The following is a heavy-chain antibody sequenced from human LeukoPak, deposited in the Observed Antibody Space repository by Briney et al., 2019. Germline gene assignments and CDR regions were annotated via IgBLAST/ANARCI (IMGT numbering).Heavy chain of an antibody. CDR3: ACGGVSWFGESYFDY. J-gene: IGHJ4*02. V-gene: IGHV3-7*03. D-gene: IGHD3-10*01. CDR2: INQDGSEK. CDR1: GFTFNNYW. Sequence: GGSLRLSCAASGFTFNNYWMTWVRQAPGKGLEWVANINQDGSEKYYVDSVKGRFTISRDNAKNSLYLQINSLRVEDTAVYFWACGGVSWFGESYFDYWGQGTLVTVSS.